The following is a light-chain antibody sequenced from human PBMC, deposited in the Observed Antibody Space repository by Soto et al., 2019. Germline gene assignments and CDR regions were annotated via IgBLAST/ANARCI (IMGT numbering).Light chain of an antibody. J-gene: IGLJ3*02. Sequence: QSALTQPASVSGSPGQSIAISCTGTSSDVGYSNYVSWYQQYPGKAPKLMISEVSNRPSGVSNRFSGSKSGNTASLTISGLQAEDEADYYCSSYTSSTTWVFGGGTKVTAL. CDR2: EVS. CDR3: SSYTSSTTWV. CDR1: SSDVGYSNY. V-gene: IGLV2-14*01.